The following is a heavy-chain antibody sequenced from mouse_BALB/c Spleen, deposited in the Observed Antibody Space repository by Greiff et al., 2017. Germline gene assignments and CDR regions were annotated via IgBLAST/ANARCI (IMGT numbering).Heavy chain of an antibody. D-gene: IGHD2-4*01. V-gene: IGHV1-80*01. CDR1: GYAFSSYW. CDR3: ARFVITTGYFDV. J-gene: IGHJ1*01. CDR2: IYPGDGDT. Sequence: QVQLQQSGAELVRPGSSVKISCKASGYAFSSYWMNWVKQRPGQGLEWIGQIYPGDGDTNYNGKFKGKATLTADKSSSTAYMQLSSLTSEDSAVYFCARFVITTGYFDVWGAGTTVTVSS.